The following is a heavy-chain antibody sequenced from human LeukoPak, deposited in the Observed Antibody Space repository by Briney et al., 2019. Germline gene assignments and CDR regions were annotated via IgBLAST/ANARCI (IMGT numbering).Heavy chain of an antibody. CDR1: GGSISSYY. J-gene: IGHJ6*02. V-gene: IGHV4-59*01. CDR2: IYYSGST. CDR3: ARERDGMDV. Sequence: PSETLSLTCTVSGGSISSYYWSWIRQPPGKGLEWMGYIYYSGSTNYNPSLKSRVTISVDTSKNQFSLKLSSVTAADTAVYYCARERDGMDVWGQGTTVTVSS.